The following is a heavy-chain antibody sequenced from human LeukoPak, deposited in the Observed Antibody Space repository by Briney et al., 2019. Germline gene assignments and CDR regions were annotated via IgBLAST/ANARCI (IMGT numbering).Heavy chain of an antibody. CDR1: SGSISSYY. CDR3: ARDRLYCSSTSCTNWFDP. V-gene: IGHV4-4*07. Sequence: SETLSLTCTVSSGSISSYYWSWIRQPAGKGLEWIGRIYTSGSTNYNPSLKSRVTMSVDTSKNQFSLKLSSVTAADTAVYYCARDRLYCSSTSCTNWFDPWGQGTLVTVSS. CDR2: IYTSGST. J-gene: IGHJ5*02. D-gene: IGHD2-2*01.